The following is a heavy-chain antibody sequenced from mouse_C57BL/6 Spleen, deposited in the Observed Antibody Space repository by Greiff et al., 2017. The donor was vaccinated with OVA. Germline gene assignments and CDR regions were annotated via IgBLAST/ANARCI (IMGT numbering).Heavy chain of an antibody. CDR1: GFTFSDYG. V-gene: IGHV5-17*01. D-gene: IGHD1-1*01. CDR2: ISSGSSTI. CDR3: ARANYGSSPYYAMDY. J-gene: IGHJ4*01. Sequence: EVQLVESGGGLVKPGGSLKLSCAASGFTFSDYGMHWVRQAPEKGLEWVAYISSGSSTIYYADTVKGRFTISRDNAKNTLFLQMTSLRSEDTAMYYCARANYGSSPYYAMDYWGQGTSVTVSS.